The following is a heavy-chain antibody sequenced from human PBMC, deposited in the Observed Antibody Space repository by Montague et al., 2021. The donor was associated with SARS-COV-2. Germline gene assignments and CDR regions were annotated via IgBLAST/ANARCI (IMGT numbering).Heavy chain of an antibody. CDR2: ISSRGYCT. CDR3: AKVWGYYDSSGYYYVWGFDH. J-gene: IGHJ4*02. D-gene: IGHD3-22*01. Sequence: LRLSCAASGFTFNSHAMTWVRQPPGKGLDWVSTISSRGYCTYFADSVKGRFTISRDNSNSTVFLQMNSLRVEDTAVYYCAKVWGYYDSSGYYYVWGFDHWGQGTLVTVSS. V-gene: IGHV3-23*01. CDR1: GFTFNSHA.